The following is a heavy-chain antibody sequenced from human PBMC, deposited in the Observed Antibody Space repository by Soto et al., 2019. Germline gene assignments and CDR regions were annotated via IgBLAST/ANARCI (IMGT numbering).Heavy chain of an antibody. D-gene: IGHD1-26*01. J-gene: IGHJ4*02. CDR3: ARKPSSIGTYYFDY. Sequence: GGSLRLSCAASGFTFSSYGMHWVRQAPGKGLEWVAVIWYDGSNKYYADSVKGRFTISRDNSKNTLYLQMNSLRAEDTAVYYCARKPSSIGTYYFDYWGQGTLVTVSS. CDR1: GFTFSSYG. CDR2: IWYDGSNK. V-gene: IGHV3-33*01.